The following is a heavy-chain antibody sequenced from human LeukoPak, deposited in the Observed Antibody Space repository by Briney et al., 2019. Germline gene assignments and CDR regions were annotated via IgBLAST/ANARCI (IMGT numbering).Heavy chain of an antibody. CDR3: ARVDSSSWYSENDYYYGMDV. Sequence: GGSLRLSCAASGFTFSSYAMHWVRQAPGKGLEWVAVISYDGSNKYYADSVKGRFTISRDNSKNTLYLQMNSLRAEDTAVYYCARVDSSSWYSENDYYYGMDVWGQGTTVTVSS. J-gene: IGHJ6*02. CDR1: GFTFSSYA. V-gene: IGHV3-30*04. D-gene: IGHD6-13*01. CDR2: ISYDGSNK.